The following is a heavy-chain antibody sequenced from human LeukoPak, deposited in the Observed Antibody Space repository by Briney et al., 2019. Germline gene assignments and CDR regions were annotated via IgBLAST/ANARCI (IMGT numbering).Heavy chain of an antibody. D-gene: IGHD6-19*01. J-gene: IGHJ4*02. CDR1: GYTFTSYY. Sequence: ASVKASCKASGYTFTSYYMHWVRQAPGQGLEWMGIINPSGGSTSYAQKFQGRVTMTRDTSTSTVYMELSSLRSEDTAVYYCARDAHSSGWYGSSYDCWGQGTLVTVSS. CDR3: ARDAHSSGWYGSSYDC. CDR2: INPSGGST. V-gene: IGHV1-46*01.